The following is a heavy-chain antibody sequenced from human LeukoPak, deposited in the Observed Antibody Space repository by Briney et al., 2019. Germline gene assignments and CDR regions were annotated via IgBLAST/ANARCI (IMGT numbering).Heavy chain of an antibody. D-gene: IGHD6-19*01. CDR3: ARGRLARSPYFDY. J-gene: IGHJ4*02. CDR1: GGSISSYY. Sequence: PSETLSLTCTVSGGSISSYYWSWIRQPPGKGLEWIGYIYYSGSTNYNPSLKSRVTISVDTSKNQFSLNLTSVTAADTAVYYCARGRLARSPYFDYWGQGTLVTVSS. V-gene: IGHV4-59*01. CDR2: IYYSGST.